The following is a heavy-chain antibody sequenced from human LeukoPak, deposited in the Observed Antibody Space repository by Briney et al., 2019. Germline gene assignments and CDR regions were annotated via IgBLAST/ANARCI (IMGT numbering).Heavy chain of an antibody. D-gene: IGHD5-18*01. V-gene: IGHV4-30-2*01. J-gene: IGHJ4*02. CDR2: IYDRGPA. CDR3: ARENDRYGRIDY. Sequence: ASETLSLTCTVSGYAIISGGFSWNWIRQPPGKGLEWIGCIYDRGPAHYNPSLKSRFTISVDRPKNQFFLNVTSLAAADTAVYYCARENDRYGRIDYWGQGTQVTVSS. CDR1: GYAIISGGFS.